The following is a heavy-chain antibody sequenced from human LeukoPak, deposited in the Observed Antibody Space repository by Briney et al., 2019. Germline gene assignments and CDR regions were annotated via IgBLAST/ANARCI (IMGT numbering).Heavy chain of an antibody. D-gene: IGHD4-11*01. Sequence: PGGSLRLSCAASGFTFSSYWMSWVRQAPGKGLEWVAYIRQDGSEKYYVDSVKGRFAISRDNAKNTLYLEMNSLRAEDTAVYYCARENDYSNYVFDYWGQGTLVTVSS. V-gene: IGHV3-7*01. CDR1: GFTFSSYW. J-gene: IGHJ4*02. CDR3: ARENDYSNYVFDY. CDR2: IRQDGSEK.